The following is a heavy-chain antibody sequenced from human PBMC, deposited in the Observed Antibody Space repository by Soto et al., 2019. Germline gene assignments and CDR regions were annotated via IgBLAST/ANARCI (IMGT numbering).Heavy chain of an antibody. J-gene: IGHJ4*02. V-gene: IGHV4-31*03. CDR2: ILYSGNT. CDR3: ARGKYCGDACYSGTEY. Sequence: QVQLQESGPGLVKPSQTLSLTCTVSGGSISSGGYYWTWIRQHPGKGLEWIGFILYSGNTYYNPSLRSRITMSVDTTKNQFSLQLTSVTAADTAVYYCARGKYCGDACYSGTEYWGQGTLVTVSS. CDR1: GGSISSGGYY. D-gene: IGHD2-21*02.